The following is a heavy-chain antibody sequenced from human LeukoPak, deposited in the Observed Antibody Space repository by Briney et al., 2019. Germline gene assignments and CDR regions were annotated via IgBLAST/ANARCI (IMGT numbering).Heavy chain of an antibody. D-gene: IGHD5-12*01. V-gene: IGHV3-7*01. CDR1: GFSVRDFW. Sequence: GGSLRLSCAASGFSVRDFWMAWVRQAPGKGLEWVAHIKEDRTADYYVDSVKGRFTISRDNAKNSLYLEMNSLRVEDTAVYYCARDLGHTGYDLYDYWGQGTLVTVSS. J-gene: IGHJ4*02. CDR3: ARDLGHTGYDLYDY. CDR2: IKEDRTAD.